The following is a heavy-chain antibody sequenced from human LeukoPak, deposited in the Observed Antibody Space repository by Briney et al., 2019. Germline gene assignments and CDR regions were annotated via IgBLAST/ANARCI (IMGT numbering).Heavy chain of an antibody. CDR2: IYTSGST. V-gene: IGHV4-4*07. D-gene: IGHD2-2*01. J-gene: IGHJ6*03. CDR3: ARETAVVPANVYCMDV. CDR1: GGSISSYY. Sequence: SETLSLTCTVSGGSISSYYWSWIRQPAGKGLEWIGRIYTSGSTNYNPSLKSRVTMSVDTSKNQFSLKLSSVTAADTAVYYCARETAVVPANVYCMDVWGKGTTVTVSS.